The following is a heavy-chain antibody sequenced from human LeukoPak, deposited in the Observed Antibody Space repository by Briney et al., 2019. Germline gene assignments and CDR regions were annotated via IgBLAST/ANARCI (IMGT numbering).Heavy chain of an antibody. CDR2: ISGSGDTT. V-gene: IGHV3-23*01. CDR1: GFTFSSYA. Sequence: GGSLRLSCAASGFTFSSYAMSWVRQAPGKGLEWVSAISGSGDTTYYADSVKGRFTISRDNSKNTLFLRMNSLRVEDTAVYYCAKGHSAHGTGFDCWGQGTLVAVSS. J-gene: IGHJ4*02. D-gene: IGHD1-14*01. CDR3: AKGHSAHGTGFDC.